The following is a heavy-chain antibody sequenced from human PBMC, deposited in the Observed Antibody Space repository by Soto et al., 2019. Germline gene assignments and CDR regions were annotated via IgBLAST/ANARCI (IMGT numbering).Heavy chain of an antibody. Sequence: PGGSLRLSCAASGFTFSSYAMHWVRQAPGKGLEWVAVMSYDGSNKYYADSVKGRFTISRDNSKNTLYLQMNSLRAEDTAVYYCARGSRQQLVRGFDYWGQGTLVTVSS. CDR1: GFTFSSYA. CDR2: MSYDGSNK. D-gene: IGHD6-13*01. J-gene: IGHJ4*02. V-gene: IGHV3-30-3*01. CDR3: ARGSRQQLVRGFDY.